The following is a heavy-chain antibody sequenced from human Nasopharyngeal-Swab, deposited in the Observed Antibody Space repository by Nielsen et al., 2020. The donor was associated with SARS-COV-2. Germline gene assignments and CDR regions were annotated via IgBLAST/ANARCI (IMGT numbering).Heavy chain of an antibody. CDR2: IWYDGSNK. V-gene: IGHV3-33*01. D-gene: IGHD6-19*01. CDR3: ARDFTLRGLYSSGWYSGAFDI. J-gene: IGHJ3*02. Sequence: GGSLRLSCAASGFTFSNYGMHWVRQAPGKGLEWVAVIWYDGSNKYYADSVKGRFTISRDNSKNTLYLQMNSLRAEDTAVYYCARDFTLRGLYSSGWYSGAFDIWGQGTMVTVSS. CDR1: GFTFSNYG.